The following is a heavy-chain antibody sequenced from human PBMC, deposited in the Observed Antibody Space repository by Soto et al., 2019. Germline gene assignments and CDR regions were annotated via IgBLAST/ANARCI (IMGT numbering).Heavy chain of an antibody. Sequence: GGSLRLSCAASGFTFSSFEMNWVRQAPGKGLEWVSSISSSSSYIYYADSVKGRFTISRDNAKNSLYLQMNSLRAEDTAVYYCARGPAGYSSGWFLFDYWGQGTLVTVSS. CDR3: ARGPAGYSSGWFLFDY. D-gene: IGHD6-19*01. CDR1: GFTFSSFE. CDR2: ISSSSSYI. J-gene: IGHJ4*02. V-gene: IGHV3-21*01.